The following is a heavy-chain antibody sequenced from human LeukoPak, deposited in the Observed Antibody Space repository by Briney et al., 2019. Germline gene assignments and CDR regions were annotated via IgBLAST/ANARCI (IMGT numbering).Heavy chain of an antibody. J-gene: IGHJ4*02. Sequence: GGSLRLPCAASGFTFSSYSMTWVRQTPGKGLEWISYIRSSSSTIYYADSVKGRFAISRDNAKNSLYLQMDSLRAEDTAVYYCATGMRGYCSATSCPLDFWGQGTLVTVSS. CDR1: GFTFSSYS. V-gene: IGHV3-48*01. D-gene: IGHD2-2*01. CDR2: IRSSSSTI. CDR3: ATGMRGYCSATSCPLDF.